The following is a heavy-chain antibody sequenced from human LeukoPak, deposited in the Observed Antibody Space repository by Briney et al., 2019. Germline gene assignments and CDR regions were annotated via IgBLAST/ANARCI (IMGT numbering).Heavy chain of an antibody. Sequence: GGSLRLSCAASGFTFSSYGMHWVRQAPGKGLEWVSLIYSGGGTDYADSVKGRFTISRDNSKNKLYLQMNSLRAEDTAVYYCASEVGYSSGWYYYGMDVWGQGTTVTVFS. V-gene: IGHV3-NL1*01. CDR2: IYSGGGT. CDR3: ASEVGYSSGWYYYGMDV. D-gene: IGHD6-19*01. CDR1: GFTFSSYG. J-gene: IGHJ6*02.